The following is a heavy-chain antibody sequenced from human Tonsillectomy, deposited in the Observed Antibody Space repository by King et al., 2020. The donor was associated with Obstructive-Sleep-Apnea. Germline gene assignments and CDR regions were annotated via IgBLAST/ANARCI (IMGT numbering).Heavy chain of an antibody. J-gene: IGHJ4*02. D-gene: IGHD6-13*01. Sequence: VQLVESGGGVVQPGRSLRLSCAASGFTFSSYAIHWVRQAPGKGLEWVSVISYDGSNKYYADSVKGRFTISRDNSKKTLYLQMNSLRAEDTAVYYCAREQAAAGTYYFDYWGQGTLVTVSS. CDR3: AREQAAAGTYYFDY. CDR2: ISYDGSNK. CDR1: GFTFSSYA. V-gene: IGHV3-30-3*01.